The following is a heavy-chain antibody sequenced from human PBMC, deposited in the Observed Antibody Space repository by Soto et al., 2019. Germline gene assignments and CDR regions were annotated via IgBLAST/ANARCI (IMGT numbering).Heavy chain of an antibody. CDR2: ISNGGRNE. CDR1: GCTLSGYG. Sequence: GGCLRLPCAASGCTLSGYGMRWARPAPSKGMEWVAAISNGGRNEYNADSVKGRFTSSRDNSKGTLDLQMNSQRVEDTAIYYCAKDRVSENNRDWSQGHWGQGTLVTVSS. J-gene: IGHJ4*02. CDR3: AKDRVSENNRDWSQGH. D-gene: IGHD3-9*01. V-gene: IGHV3-30*18.